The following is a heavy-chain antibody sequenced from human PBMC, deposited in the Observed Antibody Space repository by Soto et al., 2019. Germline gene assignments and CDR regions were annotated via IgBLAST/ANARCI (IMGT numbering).Heavy chain of an antibody. CDR1: GGSISSSIYH. J-gene: IGHJ4*02. CDR2: IYYSGST. D-gene: IGHD6-13*01. Sequence: SETLSLTCTVSGGSISSSIYHWGWIRQPPGKGLEWIGSIYYSGSTYYNPSLKSRVTISVDTSKNQFSLKLSSVTAADTAVYYCARRQSSSWYGLWGQGTLVTVSS. CDR3: ARRQSSSWYGL. V-gene: IGHV4-39*01.